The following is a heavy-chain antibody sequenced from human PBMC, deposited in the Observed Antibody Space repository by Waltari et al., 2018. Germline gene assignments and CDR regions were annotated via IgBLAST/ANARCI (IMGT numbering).Heavy chain of an antibody. Sequence: QVQLVQSGAEVKKPGASVKVSCKVSGYTLTELSMHWVRQAPGKGLEWMGGFDPEDSETIYAQNFQGRVTMTEETSTDTAYMELSSLRSEDTAVYYCATGKRDGIAALGYYFDYWGQGTLVTVSS. CDR2: FDPEDSET. D-gene: IGHD6-6*01. V-gene: IGHV1-24*01. CDR3: ATGKRDGIAALGYYFDY. CDR1: GYTLTELS. J-gene: IGHJ4*02.